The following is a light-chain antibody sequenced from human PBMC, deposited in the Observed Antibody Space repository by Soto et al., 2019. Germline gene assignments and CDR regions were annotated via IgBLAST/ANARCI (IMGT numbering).Light chain of an antibody. CDR2: GAS. CDR1: QSVTTN. J-gene: IGKJ1*01. Sequence: EIVLTQSPGTLSLYKGERASLSCRASQSVTTNLAWYRQKPGQSPRLLIYGASIRATGIPARFSGSGSWTEFTLTISGLKSEDLAVYDCQQYNNWPPTFCQGTKVYIK. V-gene: IGKV3-15*01. CDR3: QQYNNWPPT.